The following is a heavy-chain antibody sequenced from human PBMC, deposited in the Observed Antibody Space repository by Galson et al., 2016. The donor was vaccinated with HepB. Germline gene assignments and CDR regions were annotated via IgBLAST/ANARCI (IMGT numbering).Heavy chain of an antibody. CDR3: ARAFSNSHKGGLGIDY. CDR1: GYTFTSYG. J-gene: IGHJ4*02. D-gene: IGHD3-16*01. CDR2: ISPYNGST. Sequence: SVKVSCKASGYTFTSYGIIWVRQAPGQGLEWMGWISPYNGSTDYAQKVQGRVSMTTDTSTTTAYMEMRTLRSDDTAVYYCARAFSNSHKGGLGIDYWGQGTLVSVSS. V-gene: IGHV1-18*04.